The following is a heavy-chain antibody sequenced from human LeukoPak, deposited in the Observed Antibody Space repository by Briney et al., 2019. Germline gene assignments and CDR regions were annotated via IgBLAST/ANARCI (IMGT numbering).Heavy chain of an antibody. CDR3: ARVEDSSGYYLRGYYFDC. CDR1: GYSISSGYY. V-gene: IGHV4-38-2*02. D-gene: IGHD3-22*01. J-gene: IGHJ4*02. Sequence: PSETLSLTCTVSGYSISSGYYWGWIRQPPGKGLEWIGSIYHSGSTYYNPSLKSRVTISVDTSKNQFSLKLSSVAAADTAGYYCARVEDSSGYYLRGYYFDCWGQETLVSISS. CDR2: IYHSGST.